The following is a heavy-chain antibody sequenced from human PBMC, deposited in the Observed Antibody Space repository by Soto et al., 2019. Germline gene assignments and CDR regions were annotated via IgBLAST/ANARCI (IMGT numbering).Heavy chain of an antibody. CDR2: INPNSGGT. CDR3: ARGEIVVVPAATFRTVTRYYGMDV. J-gene: IGHJ6*02. V-gene: IGHV1-2*04. Sequence: ASVKVSCKASGYTFTGYYMHWVRQAPGQGLEWMGWINPNSGGTNYAQKFQGWVTMTGDTSISTAYMELSRLRSDDTAVYYCARGEIVVVPAATFRTVTRYYGMDVWGQGTTVTVSS. CDR1: GYTFTGYY. D-gene: IGHD2-2*01.